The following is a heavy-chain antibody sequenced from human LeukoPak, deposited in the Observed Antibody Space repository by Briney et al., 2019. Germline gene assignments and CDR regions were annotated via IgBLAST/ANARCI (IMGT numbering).Heavy chain of an antibody. CDR1: GYSFTSYW. CDR2: IYPGDADI. J-gene: IGHJ6*02. CDR3: ARLPGDYDILTGLLGWYRMDV. D-gene: IGHD3-9*01. Sequence: GESLKISCKGSGYSFTSYWIGWVRQMPGKGLEWMGIIYPGDADIRYSPSFQGRVTISADKSISTARLQWRSLQASDTPMYYCARLPGDYDILTGLLGWYRMDVWGQGTTVTVSS. V-gene: IGHV5-51*01.